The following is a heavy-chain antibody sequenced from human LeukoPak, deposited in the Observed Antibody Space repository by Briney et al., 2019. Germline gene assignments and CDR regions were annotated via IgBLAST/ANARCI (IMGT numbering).Heavy chain of an antibody. CDR1: GFTFSNYW. Sequence: GGSLRLSCAASGFTFSNYWMSWVRQAPGKGLEWVAFIRYDGSNKYYADSVKGRFTISRDNSKNTLYLQMNSLRAEDTAVYYCARAKQERYFDWYTFDYWGQGTLVTVSS. D-gene: IGHD3-9*01. J-gene: IGHJ4*02. CDR3: ARAKQERYFDWYTFDY. V-gene: IGHV3-30*02. CDR2: IRYDGSNK.